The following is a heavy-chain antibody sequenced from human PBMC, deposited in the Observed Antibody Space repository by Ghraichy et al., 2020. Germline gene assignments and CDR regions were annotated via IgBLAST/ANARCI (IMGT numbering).Heavy chain of an antibody. J-gene: IGHJ5*02. CDR1: GFSLSTSQVG. CDR3: AHRQALFGVGWFDP. CDR2: IYWNDDK. Sequence: SGPTLVKPTQTLTLTCTFSGFSLSTSQVGVGWIRQPPGKALEWLALIYWNDDKRYSPSLKSRLTITKDPSKNQVVLTMTNMDPVDTATYYCAHRQALFGVGWFDPWGQGTLVTVSS. V-gene: IGHV2-5*01. D-gene: IGHD3-3*01.